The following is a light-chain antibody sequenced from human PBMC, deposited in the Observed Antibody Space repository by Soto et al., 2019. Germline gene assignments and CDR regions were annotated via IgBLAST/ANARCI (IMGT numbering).Light chain of an antibody. CDR1: QSIATY. CDR3: QQSYRTPYT. Sequence: DIQMSQSPSSLSASVGDRVTITCRASQSIATYLNWYQQKPGKAPELLIYVASSLQSGVASRFSGSGSGTDFTLTISSLQPEDFATYCCQQSYRTPYTFGQGTKLEIK. CDR2: VAS. J-gene: IGKJ2*01. V-gene: IGKV1-39*01.